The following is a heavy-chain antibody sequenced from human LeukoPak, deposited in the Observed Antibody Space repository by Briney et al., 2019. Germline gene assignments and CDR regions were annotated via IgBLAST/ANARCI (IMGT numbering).Heavy chain of an antibody. V-gene: IGHV3-74*01. Sequence: WGALRLYCSASGFAFSSYCRHWVRQAPGKGLVWVSRINIDESSTNYADSVKGRFTISRDNAKHRLYVQMHSLRAEDTAVYYCARDGGTAERWYNWGQGTLVTVSS. CDR3: ARDGGTAERWYN. J-gene: IGHJ4*02. D-gene: IGHD1-1*01. CDR1: GFAFSSYC. CDR2: INIDESST.